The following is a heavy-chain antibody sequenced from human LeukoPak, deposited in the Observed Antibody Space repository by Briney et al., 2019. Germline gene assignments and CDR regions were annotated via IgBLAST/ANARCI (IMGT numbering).Heavy chain of an antibody. CDR2: ISSSSSYI. D-gene: IGHD3-16*01. J-gene: IGHJ4*02. V-gene: IGHV3-21*01. Sequence: GGSLRLSCAASGFTFSSYTMRWVRQAPGKGLEWVSSISSSSSYIYYADSVKGRFTISRDNAKNSLYLQMNSLRAEDTAVYYCARARGGYSFDYWGQGTLVTVSS. CDR1: GFTFSSYT. CDR3: ARARGGYSFDY.